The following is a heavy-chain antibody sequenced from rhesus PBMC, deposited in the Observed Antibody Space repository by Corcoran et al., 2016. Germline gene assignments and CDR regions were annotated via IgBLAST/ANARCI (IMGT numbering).Heavy chain of an antibody. V-gene: IGHV4-160*01. Sequence: QVQLQESGPGLVKPSETLARTCAFSGGSFSRYCWGWIRQPPGKGLEWSGRFYGRNATTEYNPAIKRRATISRATSQNQFSLKLSSVTAADPAVYYCASTYGSSYWYFDIWGPGTPLTISS. CDR3: ASTYGSSYWYFDI. D-gene: IGHD4-29*01. CDR2: FYGRNATT. CDR1: GGSFSRYC. J-gene: IGHJ2*01.